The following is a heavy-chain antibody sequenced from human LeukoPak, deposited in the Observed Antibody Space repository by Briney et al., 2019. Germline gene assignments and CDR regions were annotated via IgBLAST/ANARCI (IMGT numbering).Heavy chain of an antibody. D-gene: IGHD2/OR15-2a*01. Sequence: GGSLRLSCAASGFTFSSYAMSWVRQTPGKGLEWVSTISGSGGSTYYADSVKGRFTISSDDSKNTLYLQMNSLRAEDTVLYYCAKDRYPGYYDYWGQGTLVTVSS. CDR2: ISGSGGST. V-gene: IGHV3-23*01. CDR1: GFTFSSYA. J-gene: IGHJ4*02. CDR3: AKDRYPGYYDY.